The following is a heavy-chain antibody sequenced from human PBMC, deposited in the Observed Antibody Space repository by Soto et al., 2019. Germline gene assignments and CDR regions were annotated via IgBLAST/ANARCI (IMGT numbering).Heavy chain of an antibody. CDR3: ARVSYGLRIIFDY. Sequence: GGSLRLSCAASGFTFSDYYMSWIRQAPGKGLEWVSYISSSSSYTNYADSVKGRFTISRDNAKNSLYLQMNSLRAEDTAVYYCARVSYGLRIIFDYWGQGTLVTVSS. V-gene: IGHV3-11*05. J-gene: IGHJ4*02. D-gene: IGHD5-18*01. CDR2: ISSSSSYT. CDR1: GFTFSDYY.